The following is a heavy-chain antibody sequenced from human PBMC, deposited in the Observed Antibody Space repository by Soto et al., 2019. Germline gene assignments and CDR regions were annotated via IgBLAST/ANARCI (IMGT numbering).Heavy chain of an antibody. CDR2: INPNSGGT. D-gene: IGHD3-9*01. V-gene: IGHV1-2*02. CDR1: GYTITVYY. J-gene: IGHJ4*01. CDR3: ARDERYCDILTGYHSPLDY. Sequence: GVSVKLSCKAAGYTITVYYRHWRRQDTGQGLEWMGWINPNSGGTNYAQKFQGRVIMTRDTAISTAYMVLSRLRSDDTAVYYCARDERYCDILTGYHSPLDYWGHGPLFTVSS.